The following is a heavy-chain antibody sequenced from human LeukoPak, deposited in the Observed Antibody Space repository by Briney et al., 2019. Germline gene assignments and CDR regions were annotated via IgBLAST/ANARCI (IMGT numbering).Heavy chain of an antibody. Sequence: GGSLRLSCAASGLTLSNSWMHWVRQAPGKGLEWVSAISGSGGSTYYADSVKGRFTISRDNSKNTLYLQMNSLRAEDTAVYYCAKEMAVAAADAADYWGQGTLVTVSS. CDR2: ISGSGGST. CDR1: GLTLSNSW. D-gene: IGHD6-13*01. V-gene: IGHV3-23*01. CDR3: AKEMAVAAADAADY. J-gene: IGHJ4*02.